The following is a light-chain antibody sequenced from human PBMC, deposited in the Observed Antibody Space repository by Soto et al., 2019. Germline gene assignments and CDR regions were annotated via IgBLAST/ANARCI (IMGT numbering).Light chain of an antibody. CDR3: QQYYSTPLT. J-gene: IGKJ4*01. CDR1: QSVLYSSNDKNY. CDR2: WAS. Sequence: DIVMTQSPDSLAVSLGERATINCKSSQSVLYSSNDKNYLAWYQQKPGQPPKLLIYWASTRESGVPDRFSGSGSVTDFTLIISSLQAEDVAVYYCQQYYSTPLTFGGGTKVEIK. V-gene: IGKV4-1*01.